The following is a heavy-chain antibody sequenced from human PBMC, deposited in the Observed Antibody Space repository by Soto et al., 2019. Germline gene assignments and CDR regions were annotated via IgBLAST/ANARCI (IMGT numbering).Heavy chain of an antibody. J-gene: IGHJ6*02. D-gene: IGHD1-26*01. CDR2: INPSGGST. CDR3: ARAGATPRTDYYYYGMDV. Sequence: ASVKVSCKASGYTFTGYYMHWVRQAPGQGLEWMGIINPSGGSTSYAQKFQGRVTMTRDTSTSTVYMELSSLRSEDTAVYYCARAGATPRTDYYYYGMDVWGQGTTVTVSS. V-gene: IGHV1-46*01. CDR1: GYTFTGYY.